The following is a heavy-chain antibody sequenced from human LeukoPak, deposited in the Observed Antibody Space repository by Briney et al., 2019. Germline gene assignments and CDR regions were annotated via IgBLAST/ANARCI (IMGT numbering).Heavy chain of an antibody. CDR2: IFGSGGSP. J-gene: IGHJ4*02. D-gene: IGHD5-18*01. CDR1: GFTFGSFA. Sequence: PGGSLRLYCEASGFTFGSFAMYWVRQAPGKGLDWIAGIFGSGGSPHYADSVKGRFTISRDNSKNTVYLQINSLRAEDTAVYYCGKTTAGYSSGQKPAWPVDYWGQGTLVTVSS. V-gene: IGHV3-23*01. CDR3: GKTTAGYSSGQKPAWPVDY.